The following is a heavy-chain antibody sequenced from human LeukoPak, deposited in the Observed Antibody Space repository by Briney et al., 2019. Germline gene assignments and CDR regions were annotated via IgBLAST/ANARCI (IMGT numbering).Heavy chain of an antibody. D-gene: IGHD6-6*01. Sequence: TGGSLRLSCAASGFTFSSYGMHWVRQAPGKGLEWVAFIRYDGSNKYYADSVKGRFTISRDNSKNTLYLQMNSLRAEDTAVYYCAKSYSSSSRFDYWGQGTLVTVSS. CDR2: IRYDGSNK. V-gene: IGHV3-30*02. J-gene: IGHJ4*02. CDR1: GFTFSSYG. CDR3: AKSYSSSSRFDY.